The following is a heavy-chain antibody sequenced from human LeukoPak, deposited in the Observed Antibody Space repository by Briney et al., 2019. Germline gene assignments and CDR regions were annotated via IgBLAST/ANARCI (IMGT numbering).Heavy chain of an antibody. D-gene: IGHD1-1*01. CDR2: ITPSSNT. J-gene: IGHJ4*02. CDR3: GRSHNGFS. V-gene: IGHV3-69-1*01. Sequence: GGSLRLSCAASGFTISGNSMVWVRQAPGKGLEWVSSITPSSNTYYADSVKGRFTISRDNAGNSLSLQMNSLRAEDTAVYLCGRSHNGFSWGQGTLVTVSS. CDR1: GFTISGNS.